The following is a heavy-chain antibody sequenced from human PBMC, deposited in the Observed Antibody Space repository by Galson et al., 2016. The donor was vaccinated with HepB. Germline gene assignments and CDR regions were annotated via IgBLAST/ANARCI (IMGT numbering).Heavy chain of an antibody. D-gene: IGHD3-3*01. CDR3: ARSRLLGWVLLPHFDY. V-gene: IGHV1-3*01. CDR2: INAGNANT. Sequence: SVKVSCKASGYSFTTYAMHWVRQAPGQRLEWMGWINAGNANTKYSQKFQGRVTISRDTSASTASLELSSLRSEDTAVYYCARSRLLGWVLLPHFDYWGQGPLVTVSS. J-gene: IGHJ4*02. CDR1: GYSFTTYA.